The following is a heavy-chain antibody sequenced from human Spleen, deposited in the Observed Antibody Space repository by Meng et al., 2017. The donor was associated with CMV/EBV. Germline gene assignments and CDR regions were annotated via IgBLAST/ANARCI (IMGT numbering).Heavy chain of an antibody. Sequence: SETLSLTCTVSGGSITSSTYFWVWVRQPPGKGLEWIGSINYSGTTYYRSSFKSRGTISIDTSKNQFSLKVTSVTAADTALYYCARLVVVPDDINYFEYWGQGTLVTVSS. J-gene: IGHJ4*02. CDR1: GGSITSSTYF. CDR2: INYSGTT. D-gene: IGHD2-2*02. V-gene: IGHV4-39*07. CDR3: ARLVVVPDDINYFEY.